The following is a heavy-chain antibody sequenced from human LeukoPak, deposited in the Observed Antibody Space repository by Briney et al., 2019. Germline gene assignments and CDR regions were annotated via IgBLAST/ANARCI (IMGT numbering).Heavy chain of an antibody. CDR2: IYSGGGT. CDR1: GFTVSSNY. D-gene: IGHD1-7*01. V-gene: IGHV3-53*01. J-gene: IGHJ4*02. Sequence: GGSLRLSCAASGFTVSSNYMSWVRQAPGKGLEWVSVIYSGGGTYSADSVRGRFTISRDNSKNTLYLQMNSLRAEDTAVYYCARLSGDNWNYGGNFDSWGQGTLVTVSS. CDR3: ARLSGDNWNYGGNFDS.